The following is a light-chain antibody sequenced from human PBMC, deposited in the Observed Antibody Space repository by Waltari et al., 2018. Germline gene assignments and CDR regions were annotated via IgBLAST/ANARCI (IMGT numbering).Light chain of an antibody. CDR1: SSNIGSNY. CDR3: AAWDDSLSVGV. V-gene: IGLV1-47*01. CDR2: RNN. J-gene: IGLJ3*02. Sequence: QSVLTQPPSASGTPGQRVTISCSGSSSNIGSNYVYWYQRLPGTAPKRLIYRNNQRPSGVPDRFSGSKSGTSASLAISGLRSEDEADYYCAAWDDSLSVGVFGGGTKLTVL.